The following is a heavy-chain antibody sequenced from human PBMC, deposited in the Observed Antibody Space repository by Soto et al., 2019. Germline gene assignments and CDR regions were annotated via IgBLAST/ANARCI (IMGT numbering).Heavy chain of an antibody. CDR3: ARGLMARGDILSTLEL. CDR2: IHHSHIT. J-gene: IGHJ6*02. Sequence: SETLSLTCTVKGGVFTGYNWTWIRQSPTTGLEWIGEIHHSHITNENPSLRGRVTMALDNLKSFLSLKLRSVTAADTAVYYCARGLMARGDILSTLELWGQGTTVTVSS. D-gene: IGHD3-10*01. V-gene: IGHV4-34*01. CDR1: GGVFTGYN.